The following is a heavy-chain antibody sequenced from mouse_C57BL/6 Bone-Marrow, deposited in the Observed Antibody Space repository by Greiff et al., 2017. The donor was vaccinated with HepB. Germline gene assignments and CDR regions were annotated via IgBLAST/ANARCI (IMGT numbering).Heavy chain of an antibody. CDR3: AREGDYDGTPWFAY. J-gene: IGHJ3*01. V-gene: IGHV1-50*01. D-gene: IGHD1-1*01. CDR2: IDPSDSYT. Sequence: QVQLQQPGAELVKPGASVKLSCKASGYTFTSYWMQWVKQRPGQGLEWIGEIDPSDSYTNYNQKFKGKATLTVDTSSSTAYMQLSSLTSEDSAVYYCAREGDYDGTPWFAYWGQGTLVTVSA. CDR1: GYTFTSYW.